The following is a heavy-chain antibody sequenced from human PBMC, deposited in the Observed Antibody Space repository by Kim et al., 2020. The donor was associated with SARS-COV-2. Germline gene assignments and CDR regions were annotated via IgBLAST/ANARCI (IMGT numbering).Heavy chain of an antibody. CDR1: GFTFSNYW. V-gene: IGHV3-74*01. CDR2: INSDGSGT. Sequence: GGSLRLSCAASGFTFSNYWMHWVRQAPGKGLVWVSHINSDGSGTSYADSVKGRFTISRDNAKNTLYLQMNSLRAEDTAVYYCARGNYYYGMDVWGQGTTVTVSS. CDR3: ARGNYYYGMDV. J-gene: IGHJ6*02.